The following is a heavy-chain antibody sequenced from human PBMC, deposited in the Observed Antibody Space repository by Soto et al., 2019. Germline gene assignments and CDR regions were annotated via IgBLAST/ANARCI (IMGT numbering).Heavy chain of an antibody. CDR1: GFTFSSHA. Sequence: LRLSCAASGFTFSSHAMSWVRQAPGKSLEWVSAISGSGANTYYADSVKGRFTISRDNSKNTLYLQMNSLRAEDKALYYCAKGGGLDVKGYYYGMEVWGQGTTVTVS. J-gene: IGHJ6*02. V-gene: IGHV3-23*01. CDR3: AKGGGLDVKGYYYGMEV. CDR2: ISGSGANT. D-gene: IGHD5-12*01.